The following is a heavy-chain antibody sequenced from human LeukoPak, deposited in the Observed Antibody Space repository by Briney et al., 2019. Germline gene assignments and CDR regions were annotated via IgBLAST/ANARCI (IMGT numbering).Heavy chain of an antibody. J-gene: IGHJ5*02. V-gene: IGHV1-8*01. CDR2: MNPNSGNT. D-gene: IGHD3-3*01. CDR1: GCTFTSYD. CDR3: ARSDYDFWSGYPNGYNWFDP. Sequence: ASVKVSCKASGCTFTSYDINWVRQATGQGLEWMGWMNPNSGNTGYAQKFQGRVTMTRNTSISTAYMELSSLRSEDTAVYYCARSDYDFWSGYPNGYNWFDPWGQGTLVTVSS.